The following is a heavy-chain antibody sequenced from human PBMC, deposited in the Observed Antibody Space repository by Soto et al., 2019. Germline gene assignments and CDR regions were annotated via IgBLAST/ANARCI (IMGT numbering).Heavy chain of an antibody. V-gene: IGHV1-8*01. CDR3: ARGPAYLTSSSSPYYFDY. J-gene: IGHJ4*02. CDR2: TNPNSGNT. Sequence: QVQLVQSGTEVKKPGASVRVSCKASGYTFTSYDINWVRQATGQGLEWMGWTNPNSGNTGFAQKFQGRVTMTRSTSINTAYLELSSLRSEDTAMYYCARGPAYLTSSSSPYYFDYWGQGSLVTVSS. D-gene: IGHD6-6*01. CDR1: GYTFTSYD.